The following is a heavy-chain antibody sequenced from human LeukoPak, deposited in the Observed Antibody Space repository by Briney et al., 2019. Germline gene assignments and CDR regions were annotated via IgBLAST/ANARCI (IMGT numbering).Heavy chain of an antibody. V-gene: IGHV1-8*01. D-gene: IGHD4-23*01. CDR3: AKALSYPDGGTTFDYDY. Sequence: ASVKVSCKASGYTFTSYDINWVRQAAGQGLEWMGWMNPNSGNTGYAQKFQGRVTMTRNTSISTAYMELSSLRSEDTAVYYCAKALSYPDGGTTFDYDYWGQGTLVTVSS. CDR2: MNPNSGNT. J-gene: IGHJ4*02. CDR1: GYTFTSYD.